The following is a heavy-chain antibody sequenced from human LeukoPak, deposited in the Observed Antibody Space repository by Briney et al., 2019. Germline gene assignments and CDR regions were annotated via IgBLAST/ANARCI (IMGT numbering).Heavy chain of an antibody. CDR3: AREDSSSSGYYYGMDV. Sequence: GRSLRLSCAASGFTFSSYAMHWVRQAPGKGLEWVAAISYDGSNKYYADSVKGRFTISRDNSKNTLYLQMNSLRAEDTAVYYCAREDSSSSGYYYGMDVWGQGTTVTVSS. CDR1: GFTFSSYA. D-gene: IGHD6-6*01. V-gene: IGHV3-30-3*01. CDR2: ISYDGSNK. J-gene: IGHJ6*02.